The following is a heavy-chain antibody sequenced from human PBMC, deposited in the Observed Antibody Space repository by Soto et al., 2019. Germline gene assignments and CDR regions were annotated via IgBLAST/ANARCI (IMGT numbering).Heavy chain of an antibody. CDR3: AKDQGSSWYPTFEY. J-gene: IGHJ4*02. CDR1: GFTFSSYA. CDR2: ISGSGGST. D-gene: IGHD6-13*01. V-gene: IGHV3-23*01. Sequence: GGSLRLSCAASGFTFSSYAMSWVRQAPGKGLEWVSGISGSGGSTYYADSVKGRFTISRDNSKNTLYLQMSSLRAEDTAVYYCAKDQGSSWYPTFEYWGQGTLVTVSS.